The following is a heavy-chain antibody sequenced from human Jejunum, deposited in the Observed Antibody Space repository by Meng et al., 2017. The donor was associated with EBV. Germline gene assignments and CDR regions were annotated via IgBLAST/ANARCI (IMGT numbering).Heavy chain of an antibody. V-gene: IGHV2-5*02. CDR2: IYWDDDK. Sequence: QITLKESGPTLVKPTQTLTLTCTFSGFSFSTSGVGVGWIRQPPGKALEWLALIYWDDDKRYSPSLKSRLTITKDTSKTQVVLTMTNIDPVDTATYYCAHRPSTPLSATFDYWGQGTLGTVSS. CDR3: AHRPSTPLSATFDY. CDR1: GFSFSTSGVG. D-gene: IGHD2-15*01. J-gene: IGHJ4*02.